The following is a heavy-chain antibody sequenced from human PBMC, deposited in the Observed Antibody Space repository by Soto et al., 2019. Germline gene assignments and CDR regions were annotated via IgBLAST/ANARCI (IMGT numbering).Heavy chain of an antibody. Sequence: SETLSLTCAVSVGSITGGVYSWSWIRQPPGRGLEWIGYIYKSGSTYYNPSLESRVTISVDTSNNQFSLNLRSMTAADTAIYYCARGGSPRAMDVWGQGTTVTVSS. CDR2: IYKSGST. J-gene: IGHJ6*02. V-gene: IGHV4-30-2*01. D-gene: IGHD6-13*01. CDR3: ARGGSPRAMDV. CDR1: VGSITGGVYS.